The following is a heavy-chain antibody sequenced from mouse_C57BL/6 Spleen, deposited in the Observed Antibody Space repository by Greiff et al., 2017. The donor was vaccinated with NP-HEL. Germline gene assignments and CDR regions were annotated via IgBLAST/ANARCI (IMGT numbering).Heavy chain of an antibody. J-gene: IGHJ2*01. V-gene: IGHV1-31*01. CDR3: ARDYGNYGYFDC. Sequence: VQLQQSGPELVKPGASVKISCKASGYSFTGYYMHWVKQSHGNILDWIGYIYPYNGVSSYNQTFKGKATLTVDKYSSTAYMELRSLTSENSAVDYCARDYGNYGYFDCWGQGTTLTVSS. D-gene: IGHD2-1*01. CDR2: IYPYNGVS. CDR1: GYSFTGYY.